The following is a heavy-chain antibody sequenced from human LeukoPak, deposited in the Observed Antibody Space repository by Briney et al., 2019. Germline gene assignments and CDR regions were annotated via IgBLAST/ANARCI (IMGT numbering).Heavy chain of an antibody. J-gene: IGHJ4*02. Sequence: ESGPTLFKPTPPLTLTCTFSGLSFRTSGVGGGWLRQSPGKALEWLTVIYWDDYKRYSPSLKSRLTITKDASIHQVVLSMTNMDPVDTATYFFDYWGQGTLVTVSS. CDR2: IYWDDYK. CDR3: DY. V-gene: IGHV2-5*02. CDR1: GLSFRTSGVG.